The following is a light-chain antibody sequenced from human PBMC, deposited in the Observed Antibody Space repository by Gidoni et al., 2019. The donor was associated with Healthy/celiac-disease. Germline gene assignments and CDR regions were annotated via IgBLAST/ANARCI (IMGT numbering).Light chain of an antibody. CDR1: QGFSSNY. CDR2: GAS. CDR3: QQYGSPWT. J-gene: IGKJ1*01. V-gene: IGKV3-20*01. Sequence: EIVLTQSPGTLSLSPVERATLSCRASQGFSSNYLAWYQQKPGQAPRLLIYGASSRATGIPDRFSGSGSGTDFTLTISRLEPEDFAVYYCQQYGSPWTFGQGTKVEIK.